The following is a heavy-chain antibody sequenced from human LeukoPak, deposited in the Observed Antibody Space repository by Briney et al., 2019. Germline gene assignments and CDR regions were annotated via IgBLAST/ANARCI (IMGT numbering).Heavy chain of an antibody. CDR2: IYPGDSDT. CDR1: GYRFTSYW. V-gene: IGHV5-51*01. CDR3: ARHGGSGWPRGYFDY. D-gene: IGHD6-19*01. J-gene: IGHJ4*02. Sequence: GESLKISCKGSGYRFTSYWIGWVRQMPGKGLEWMWIIYPGDSDTRYSPSFQAQVTISADKSIRTAYLQWSSLKASDTAMYYCARHGGSGWPRGYFDYWGQGTLVTVSS.